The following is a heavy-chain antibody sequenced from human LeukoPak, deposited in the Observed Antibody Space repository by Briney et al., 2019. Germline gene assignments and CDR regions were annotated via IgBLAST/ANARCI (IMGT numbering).Heavy chain of an antibody. V-gene: IGHV4-30-2*01. CDR1: GGSISSGLYS. Sequence: PSETLSLTCDVSGGSISSGLYSWSWIRQPLGKGLEWVGYIYHTGSTYYNPSLKSRVTISVDTSKNQFSLRLSSVTAADTAVYYCARLQYCSGTSCYWFDPWGQGTLVTVSS. D-gene: IGHD2-2*01. CDR3: ARLQYCSGTSCYWFDP. CDR2: IYHTGST. J-gene: IGHJ5*02.